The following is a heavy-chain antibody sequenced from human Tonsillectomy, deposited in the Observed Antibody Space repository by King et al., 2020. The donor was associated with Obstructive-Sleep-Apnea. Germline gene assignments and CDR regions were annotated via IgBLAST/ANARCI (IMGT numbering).Heavy chain of an antibody. CDR2: IYYTGST. CDR1: GGSINSSRYY. CDR3: ARHRAYSSGWFQTPFDY. J-gene: IGHJ4*02. Sequence: QLQESGPGLVKPSETLSLTCTVSGGSINSSRYYWGWIRQPPGKGLEWIGTIYYTGSTYYSPSVKSRVTISIDTSKNQFSLKLSSVTAADTAVYYCARHRAYSSGWFQTPFDYWGQGTLVTVSS. V-gene: IGHV4-39*01. D-gene: IGHD6-19*01.